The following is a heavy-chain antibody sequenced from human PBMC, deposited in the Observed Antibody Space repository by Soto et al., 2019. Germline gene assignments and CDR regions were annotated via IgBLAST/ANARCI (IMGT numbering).Heavy chain of an antibody. CDR1: GFTFSDYY. J-gene: IGHJ4*02. V-gene: IGHV3-11*01. CDR2: ISNTGRTI. CDR3: ARYRGLGGNSGLDY. Sequence: QVQLVESGGGLVKPGGSLRLSCAASGFTFSDYYLSWIRQAPGKGLESVSYISNTGRTIYYADSVRGRFTISRDSAKNSLYLHMNSLRAEDTAIYFCARYRGLGGNSGLDYWGQGTLVTVYS. D-gene: IGHD2-21*02.